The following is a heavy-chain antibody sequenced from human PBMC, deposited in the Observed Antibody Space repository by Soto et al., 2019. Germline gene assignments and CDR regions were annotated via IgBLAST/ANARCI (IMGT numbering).Heavy chain of an antibody. J-gene: IGHJ6*02. V-gene: IGHV5-10-1*01. Sequence: GESLKISCKGSGYSFTSYWISWVRQMPGKGLEWMGRIDPSDSYTNYSPSFQGHVTISADKSISTAYLQWSSLKASDTAMYYCARTMIAQSYYYYGMDVWGQGTTVT. CDR3: ARTMIAQSYYYYGMDV. D-gene: IGHD3-22*01. CDR2: IDPSDSYT. CDR1: GYSFTSYW.